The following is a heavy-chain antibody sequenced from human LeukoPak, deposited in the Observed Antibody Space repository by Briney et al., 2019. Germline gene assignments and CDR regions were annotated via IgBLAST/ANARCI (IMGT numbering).Heavy chain of an antibody. CDR1: GISLSAYG. CDR2: IWYDGSQQ. CDR3: TTSGGASYYMDV. J-gene: IGHJ6*03. Sequence: GGSLRLSCAASGISLSAYGMHWVRQAPGRGLEWVAVIWYDGSQQYYEDSVEGRFTISKDNSKSTLYLQMNSLRAEDTAIYHCTTSGGASYYMDVWGKGTTVIVSS. V-gene: IGHV3-33*03. D-gene: IGHD3-16*01.